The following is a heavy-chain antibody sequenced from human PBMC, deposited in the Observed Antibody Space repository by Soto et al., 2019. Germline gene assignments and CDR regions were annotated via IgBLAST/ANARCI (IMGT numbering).Heavy chain of an antibody. CDR1: GFTFRNFG. V-gene: IGHV3-23*01. D-gene: IGHD7-27*01. CDR3: AKELGHARPFDY. Sequence: EVQLLESGGGLVEPGGSLRLSCAASGFTFRNFGMDWVRQAPGKGLEWVSAISGDGETTYYADSVKGRFTISRDNSKNTLYLQMNSLTVEDTAVYYCAKELGHARPFDYWGQGTLMTVSS. CDR2: ISGDGETT. J-gene: IGHJ4*02.